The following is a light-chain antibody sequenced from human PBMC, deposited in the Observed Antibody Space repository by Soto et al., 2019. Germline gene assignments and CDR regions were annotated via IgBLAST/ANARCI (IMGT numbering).Light chain of an antibody. J-gene: IGKJ5*01. V-gene: IGKV3-20*01. CDR3: QQNGSLPIT. Sequence: DIVLTQSPGTLSLSPGERATLSCRASQSLTSGYLAWFQQKPGQTPRLLIYSASNRATGIPDRFSGSGSGTDFTLTISRLVPEDFVVYYCQQNGSLPITFGQGTRLEIK. CDR2: SAS. CDR1: QSLTSGY.